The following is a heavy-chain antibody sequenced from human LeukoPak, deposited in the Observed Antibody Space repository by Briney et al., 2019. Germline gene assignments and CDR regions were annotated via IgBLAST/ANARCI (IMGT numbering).Heavy chain of an antibody. Sequence: PGGSLRLSCAASGFTFNTYAMSWVRQAPGRGLEWVSGDSGSGGNTYYTDSVKGRFTISRDNSKNTLYLEMNSLRAEDTAVYYCARDRCGDICFYGLDVWGQGTTVSVSS. CDR1: GFTFNTYA. D-gene: IGHD2-21*01. CDR2: DSGSGGNT. J-gene: IGHJ6*02. V-gene: IGHV3-23*01. CDR3: ARDRCGDICFYGLDV.